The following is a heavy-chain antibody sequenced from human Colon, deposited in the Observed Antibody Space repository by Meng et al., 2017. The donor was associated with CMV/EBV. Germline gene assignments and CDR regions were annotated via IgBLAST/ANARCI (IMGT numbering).Heavy chain of an antibody. CDR1: GLIFGNFA. Sequence: GGSLRLSCAASGLIFGNFAMSWVRQAPGKGLEWVSIISGSGTTAYYADSVKGLFSISRDNSKNMVHLQMNSLRVEDTAIYYCAKGSMPSAGGSLNYYDSWGQGTLVTVSS. J-gene: IGHJ4*02. D-gene: IGHD2/OR15-2a*01. CDR3: AKGSMPSAGGSLNYYDS. CDR2: ISGSGTTA. V-gene: IGHV3-23*01.